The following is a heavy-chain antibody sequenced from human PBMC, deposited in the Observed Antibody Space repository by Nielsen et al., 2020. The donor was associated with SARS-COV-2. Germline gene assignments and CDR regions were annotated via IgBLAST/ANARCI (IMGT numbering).Heavy chain of an antibody. V-gene: IGHV3-9*01. D-gene: IGHD2-21*02. J-gene: IGHJ6*02. CDR1: GFTFDDYA. CDR2: LTGDSGRV. Sequence: SLKISCAASGFTFDDYAMYWVRQPPGKGLEWVASLTGDSGRVAYADSVKGRFTISRDNAKNSLFLQMNSLRVDDTAFYFRARDVRPGVTSWFEFAMDVWGLGIAVTV. CDR3: ARDVRPGVTSWFEFAMDV.